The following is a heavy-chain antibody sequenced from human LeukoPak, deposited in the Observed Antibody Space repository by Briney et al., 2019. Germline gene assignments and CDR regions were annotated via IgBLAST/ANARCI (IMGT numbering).Heavy chain of an antibody. CDR2: IYPGDSDT. D-gene: IGHD3-22*01. CDR1: GYSFTSYW. CDR3: ARRRYYDSSGYYEYYFDY. J-gene: IGHJ4*02. Sequence: GESLKISCKGSGYSFTSYWIGWVRQMPGKGLEWMGIIYPGDSDTRYSPSLQGQVTISADESISTAYLQWSSLKASDTAMYYCARRRYYDSSGYYEYYFDYWGQGTLVTVSS. V-gene: IGHV5-51*01.